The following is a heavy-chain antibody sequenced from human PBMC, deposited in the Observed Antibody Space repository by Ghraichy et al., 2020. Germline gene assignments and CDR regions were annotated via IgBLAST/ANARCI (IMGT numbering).Heavy chain of an antibody. J-gene: IGHJ6*02. D-gene: IGHD5-12*01. CDR2: LNHSGST. CDR1: GGSFRGYS. Sequence: SETLSLTCAVYGGSFRGYSWTWSRQPPGKGLEWIEELNHSGSTNYNPSLKSRVTISGDTSKNQVSLKLRSVTAADTAVYYCARATIRDGMDVWGQGTTVTVSS. V-gene: IGHV4-34*01. CDR3: ARATIRDGMDV.